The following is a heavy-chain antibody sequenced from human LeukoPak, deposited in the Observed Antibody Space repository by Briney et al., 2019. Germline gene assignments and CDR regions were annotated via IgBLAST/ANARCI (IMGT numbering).Heavy chain of an antibody. V-gene: IGHV3-53*01. D-gene: IGHD5-18*01. Sequence: PGGSLRLSCAASGFTVSSNYMSWVRQAPGKGLEWVSGIYSGGSTYYADSVKGRFTISRDNSKNTLYLQMNSLRAEDTAVYYCARTSELWPHDAFDIWGQGTMVTVSS. CDR2: IYSGGST. CDR1: GFTVSSNY. J-gene: IGHJ3*02. CDR3: ARTSELWPHDAFDI.